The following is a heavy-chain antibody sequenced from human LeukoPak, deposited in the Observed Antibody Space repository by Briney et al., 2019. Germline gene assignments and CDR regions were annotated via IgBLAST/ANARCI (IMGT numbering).Heavy chain of an antibody. V-gene: IGHV3-21*01. CDR3: ARDRTPSYSILDV. J-gene: IGHJ6*02. D-gene: IGHD2-21*01. CDR1: GFTFSSYS. CDR2: ISSSSSYI. Sequence: GGSLRLSCAASGFTFSSYSMNWVRQAPGKGLEWVSSISSSSSYIYYADSVKGRFTISRDNAKNSLYLQMNSLRAEDTAVYYCARDRTPSYSILDVWGQGTTVTVSS.